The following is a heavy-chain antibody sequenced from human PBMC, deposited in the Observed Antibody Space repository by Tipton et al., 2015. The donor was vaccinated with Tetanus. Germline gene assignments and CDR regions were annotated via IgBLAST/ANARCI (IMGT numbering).Heavy chain of an antibody. CDR1: GGSISSGGYY. D-gene: IGHD1-26*01. V-gene: IGHV4-31*01. Sequence: GLVKPSQTLSLTCTVSGGSISSGGYYWSWIRQHPGKGLEWIGDIYNSESTYYNPSLKSQVTILVDTTKNQFSLKLKSVTAADTAVYYCARDQARGARGWNYFDYWGQGSLVTVSS. CDR3: ARDQARGARGWNYFDY. CDR2: IYNSEST. J-gene: IGHJ4*02.